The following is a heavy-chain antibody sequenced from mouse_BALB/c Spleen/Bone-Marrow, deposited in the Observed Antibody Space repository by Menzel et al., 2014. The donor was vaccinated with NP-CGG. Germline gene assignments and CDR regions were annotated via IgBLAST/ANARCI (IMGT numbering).Heavy chain of an antibody. J-gene: IGHJ1*01. CDR1: GFTFSSYG. V-gene: IGHV5-6*02. Sequence: DVKLVESGGDLVKPGGSLKLSGAASGFTFSSYGMSWVRQTPDKRLEWVATISSGGSHTYYPDSVKGRFTISRDNAKNTLYLQMSSLKSEDTAIYYCARRGYDNSYWYFGVWGAGTTVTVSS. CDR3: ARRGYDNSYWYFGV. D-gene: IGHD2-10*02. CDR2: ISSGGSHT.